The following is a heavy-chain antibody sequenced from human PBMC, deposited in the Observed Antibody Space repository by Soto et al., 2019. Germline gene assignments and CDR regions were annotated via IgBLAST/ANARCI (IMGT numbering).Heavy chain of an antibody. CDR3: ARDGSAAEYNWHDELFVWYFDY. D-gene: IGHD1-20*01. Sequence: PVGSLRLSCAASGFTFSSYAMHWVRHAPGKWLEWVAVISYDGSNKYYADSVKGRFTISRDNSKNTLYLQMNSLRAEDTAVYYCARDGSAAEYNWHDELFVWYFDYLGQGTLVTVSS. J-gene: IGHJ4*02. V-gene: IGHV3-30-3*01. CDR1: GFTFSSYA. CDR2: ISYDGSNK.